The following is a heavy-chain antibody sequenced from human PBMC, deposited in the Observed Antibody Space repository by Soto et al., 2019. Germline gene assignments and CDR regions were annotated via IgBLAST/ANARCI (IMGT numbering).Heavy chain of an antibody. CDR1: GYSFAGYW. D-gene: IGHD3-22*01. J-gene: IGHJ4*02. V-gene: IGHV5-10-1*01. Sequence: GESLKISCKGSGYSFAGYWITWVRQMPGKGLEWMGRIDPSDSQTYYSPSFRGHVTISAAKSITTVFLQWSSLRASDTAMYYCERQISDSDSGPDFRDYFAACAQGTLVPVSS. CDR2: IDPSDSQT. CDR3: ERQISDSDSGPDFRDYFAA.